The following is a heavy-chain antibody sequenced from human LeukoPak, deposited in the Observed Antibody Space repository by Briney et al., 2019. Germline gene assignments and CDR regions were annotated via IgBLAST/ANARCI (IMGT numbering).Heavy chain of an antibody. V-gene: IGHV3-23*01. CDR2: ISGSGGST. CDR1: GFTFSSYA. Sequence: PGGSLRLSCAASGFTFSSYAMSWVRQAPGKGLEWVSAISGSGGSTYYADSVKGRFTISRDNSKNTLYLQMNSLRAEDTAVYYRAKENLIAVAGTSDYWGQGTLVTVSS. D-gene: IGHD6-19*01. J-gene: IGHJ4*02. CDR3: AKENLIAVAGTSDY.